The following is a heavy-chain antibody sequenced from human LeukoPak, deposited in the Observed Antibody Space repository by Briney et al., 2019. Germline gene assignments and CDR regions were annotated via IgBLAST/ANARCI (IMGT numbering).Heavy chain of an antibody. CDR3: TTDSFWNYFDY. Sequence: GGSLRLSCTASQFTFINAWMSWVRQAPGKGRVWVGRIKTKPDGGTTHYAAPVKGRFTISRDDSKNTLYLHMSSLKSEDTAAYYCTTDSFWNYFDYWGQGTLVTVSS. D-gene: IGHD1-1*01. CDR2: IKTKPDGGTT. V-gene: IGHV3-15*01. J-gene: IGHJ4*02. CDR1: QFTFINAW.